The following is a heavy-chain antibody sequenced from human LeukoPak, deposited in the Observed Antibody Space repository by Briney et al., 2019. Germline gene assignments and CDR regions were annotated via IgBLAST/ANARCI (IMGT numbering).Heavy chain of an antibody. Sequence: SVKVSCKASGGTFSSYAISWVRQAPGQGLEWMGRIIPILGIANYAQKFQGRVTITADKSTSTAYMELSSLRSEDTAVYYCARDLPQTHDSSGYYYGWGQGALVTVSS. CDR1: GGTFSSYA. CDR2: IIPILGIA. J-gene: IGHJ4*02. V-gene: IGHV1-69*04. CDR3: ARDLPQTHDSSGYYYG. D-gene: IGHD3-22*01.